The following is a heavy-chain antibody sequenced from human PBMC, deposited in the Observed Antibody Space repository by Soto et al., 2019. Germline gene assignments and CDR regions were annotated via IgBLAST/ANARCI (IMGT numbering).Heavy chain of an antibody. Sequence: PGGSLRLSCAASGFTFSSYAMHWVRQAPGKGLEWVAVISYDGSNKYYADSVKGRFTISRDNSKNTLYLQMNSLRAEDTAVYYCARDLDGYNLIDYWGQGTLVTVSS. D-gene: IGHD5-12*01. J-gene: IGHJ4*02. CDR2: ISYDGSNK. V-gene: IGHV3-30-3*01. CDR1: GFTFSSYA. CDR3: ARDLDGYNLIDY.